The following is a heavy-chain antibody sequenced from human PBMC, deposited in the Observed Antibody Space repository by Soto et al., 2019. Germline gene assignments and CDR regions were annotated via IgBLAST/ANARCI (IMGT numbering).Heavy chain of an antibody. J-gene: IGHJ6*02. CDR2: IIPISGTA. D-gene: IGHD2-2*01. CDR3: ARSQGSSTSLEIYYYYYYGIDV. V-gene: IGHV1-69*01. CDR1: GGTFSSYA. Sequence: QVQLVQSGAEVKKPGSSVKVSCKASGGTFSSYAISWVRQAPGQGLEWMGGIIPISGTANYAQKFQGRVTITADESTSTAYMALSSLRSEDTAVYYCARSQGSSTSLEIYYYYYYGIDVWGQGTTVTVSS.